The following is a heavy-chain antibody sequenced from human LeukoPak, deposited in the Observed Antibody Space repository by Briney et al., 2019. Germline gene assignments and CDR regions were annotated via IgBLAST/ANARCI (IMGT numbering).Heavy chain of an antibody. Sequence: KPSETLSLTCTVSGGSISSHYWSWIRQPPGKGLEWIGYIYYSGSTNYNPSLKSRVTISVDTSKNQFSLKLSSVTAADTAVYYCARLGLSSSWYGYYFDYWGQGTLVTVSS. J-gene: IGHJ4*02. CDR2: IYYSGST. D-gene: IGHD6-13*01. CDR3: ARLGLSSSWYGYYFDY. V-gene: IGHV4-59*08. CDR1: GGSISSHY.